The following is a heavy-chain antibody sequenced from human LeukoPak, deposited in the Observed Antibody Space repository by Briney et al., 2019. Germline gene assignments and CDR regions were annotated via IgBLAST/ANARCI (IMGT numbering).Heavy chain of an antibody. Sequence: GGSLRLSCAASGFTFDDYGMSGVRHAPGKGLEWVSGINWNGGSTVYADSVKDRFTISRDNAKNSLYLKMNSLRAEDTALYYCARDRYTAYYYDSSGYYLDYWGQGTLVTVSS. CDR1: GFTFDDYG. CDR3: ARDRYTAYYYDSSGYYLDY. V-gene: IGHV3-20*04. J-gene: IGHJ4*02. CDR2: INWNGGST. D-gene: IGHD3-22*01.